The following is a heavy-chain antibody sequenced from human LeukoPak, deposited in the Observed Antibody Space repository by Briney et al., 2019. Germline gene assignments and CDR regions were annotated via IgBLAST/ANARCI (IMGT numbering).Heavy chain of an antibody. D-gene: IGHD3-22*01. V-gene: IGHV1-69*08. CDR1: ARTFSIYT. CDR3: ARDGYYYDSSGYYYDWFDP. Sequence: SVNVSCTASARTFSIYTISWVRQAPGQGQEWMGRIIPIFGTANYAQKFQGRVTITADKSTSTAYMELSSLRSEDTAVYYCARDGYYYDSSGYYYDWFDPWGQGTLVTVSS. J-gene: IGHJ5*02. CDR2: IIPIFGTA.